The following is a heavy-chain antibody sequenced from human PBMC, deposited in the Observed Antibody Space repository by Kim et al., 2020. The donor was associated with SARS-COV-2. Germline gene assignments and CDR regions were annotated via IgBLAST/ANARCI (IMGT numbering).Heavy chain of an antibody. CDR1: GFTFTGYA. V-gene: IGHV3-23*01. Sequence: GGSLRLSCTTSGFTFTGYAMSWVRQAPGKGLEWVSSIDGSDGTTYYVDSVKGRFTISRDNSKNTLYLQMNSLRADDTAVYYCMKGRWGWIWDTWGQGTRVTVSS. J-gene: IGHJ5*02. CDR2: IDGSDGTT. CDR3: MKGRWGWIWDT. D-gene: IGHD2-2*03.